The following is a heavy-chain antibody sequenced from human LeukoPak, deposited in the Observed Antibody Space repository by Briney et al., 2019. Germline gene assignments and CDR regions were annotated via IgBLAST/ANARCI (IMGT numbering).Heavy chain of an antibody. J-gene: IGHJ6*04. CDR3: AKVMYSSSWDQMDV. CDR1: GFTFSSYS. D-gene: IGHD2-2*01. V-gene: IGHV3-21*01. CDR2: ISSSSSYI. Sequence: GGSLRLSCAASGFTFSSYSMNWVRQAPGKGLEWVSSISSSSSYIYYADSVKGRFTISRDNSKNTLYLQMNSLRAEDTAVYYCAKVMYSSSWDQMDVWGKGTTVSVSS.